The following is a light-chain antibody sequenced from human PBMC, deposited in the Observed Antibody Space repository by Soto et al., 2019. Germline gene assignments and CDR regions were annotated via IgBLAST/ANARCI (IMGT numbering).Light chain of an antibody. CDR1: QTINRY. Sequence: QLTQSPSSLSASIGDRVTITCRATQTINRYLAWYQQKPGAAPKLLIYAATSLQSGVPSRFSGGASGTEFTLTISSLQSDDFATYYCQQPNSYPPEFGQGTKVDIK. J-gene: IGKJ1*01. V-gene: IGKV1-9*01. CDR2: AAT. CDR3: QQPNSYPPE.